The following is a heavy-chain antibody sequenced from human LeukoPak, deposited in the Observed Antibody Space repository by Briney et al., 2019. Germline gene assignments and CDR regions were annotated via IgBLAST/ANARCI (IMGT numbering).Heavy chain of an antibody. CDR2: INSDGSST. CDR1: GFTFSSYW. J-gene: IGHJ4*02. CDR3: AKDFGSYGV. D-gene: IGHD1-26*01. V-gene: IGHV3-74*01. Sequence: GGSLRLSCAASGFTFSSYWMHWVRQVPGKGLVWVSHINSDGSSTTYADSVKGRFTISRDNSKNTLYLQMNSLRAEDTAVYYCAKDFGSYGVWGQGTLVTVSS.